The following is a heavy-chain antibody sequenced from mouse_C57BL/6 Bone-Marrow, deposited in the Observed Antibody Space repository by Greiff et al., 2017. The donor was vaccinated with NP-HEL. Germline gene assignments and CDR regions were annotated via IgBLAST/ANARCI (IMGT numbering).Heavy chain of an antibody. D-gene: IGHD1-1*01. CDR2: IYPGSGNT. V-gene: IGHV1-66*01. J-gene: IGHJ3*01. Sequence: VQLQQSGPELVKPGASVKISCKASGYSFTSYYIHWVKQRPGQGLEWIGWIYPGSGNTKYNEKFKGKATLTADPSSSPAYMQLSSLTPEGSAVYISARSYYGSSPWFAYWGQGTLVTVSA. CDR1: GYSFTSYY. CDR3: ARSYYGSSPWFAY.